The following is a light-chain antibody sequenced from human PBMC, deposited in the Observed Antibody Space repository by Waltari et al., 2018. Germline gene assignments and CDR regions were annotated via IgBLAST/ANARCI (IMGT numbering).Light chain of an antibody. CDR3: SSYTSSKTLV. J-gene: IGLJ1*01. Sequence: QSALTQLSPVPGSPGQPIPSYCTGINSDVGGYNFVSWYQQHTGKAPKPMIYDVSDRPSGVSNRFSGSKSGNPASLTISGLQAEDEADYYCSSYTSSKTLVFGTGTKVTVL. CDR2: DVS. V-gene: IGLV2-14*03. CDR1: NSDVGGYNF.